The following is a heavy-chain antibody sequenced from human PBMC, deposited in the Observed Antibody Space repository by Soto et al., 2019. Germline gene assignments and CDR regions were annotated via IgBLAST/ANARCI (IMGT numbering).Heavy chain of an antibody. J-gene: IGHJ4*02. Sequence: QVQLVQSGAEVKKPGASVKVSCKASGYTFSTYYMHWVRQAPGQGYEWMGIINPSGGSTTYAQKFQGRVTMTRDTSTTKVYMELSSLKSEDTAVYYCVRYDYNGYYFDYWGQGTLVTVSS. CDR2: INPSGGST. V-gene: IGHV1-46*01. D-gene: IGHD4-4*01. CDR1: GYTFSTYY. CDR3: VRYDYNGYYFDY.